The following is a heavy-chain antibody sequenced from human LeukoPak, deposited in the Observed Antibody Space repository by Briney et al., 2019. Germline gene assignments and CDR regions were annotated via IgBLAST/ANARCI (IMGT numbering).Heavy chain of an antibody. Sequence: SETLSLTCTVSGGSISSHYWSWIRQPPGKGLEWIGYIYYSGSTNYNPSLKSRVTISVDTSKSQFSLKLSSVTAADTAVYYCAREVEYYDILTGYSYYYYMDVWGKGTTVTVSS. CDR1: GGSISSHY. V-gene: IGHV4-59*11. D-gene: IGHD3-9*01. CDR3: AREVEYYDILTGYSYYYYMDV. CDR2: IYYSGST. J-gene: IGHJ6*03.